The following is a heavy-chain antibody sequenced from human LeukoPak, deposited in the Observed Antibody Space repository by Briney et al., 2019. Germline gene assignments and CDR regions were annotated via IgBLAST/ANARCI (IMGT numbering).Heavy chain of an antibody. Sequence: GASVKVSCKASGYTFTSYGISWVRQAPGQGLEWMGWMNSSSGNTGYAQKFQGRVTMTRNTSISTAYMELSSLRSEDTAVYYCARINSSGWYPPMYYYYMDVWGKGTTVTISS. D-gene: IGHD6-19*01. CDR3: ARINSSGWYPPMYYYYMDV. CDR1: GYTFTSYG. J-gene: IGHJ6*03. CDR2: MNSSSGNT. V-gene: IGHV1-8*02.